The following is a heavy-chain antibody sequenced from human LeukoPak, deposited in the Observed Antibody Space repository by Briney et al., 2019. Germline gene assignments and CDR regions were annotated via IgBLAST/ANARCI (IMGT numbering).Heavy chain of an antibody. Sequence: SETLSLTCTVSGYSITSGYYWGWIRQPPGKGLEWIGSIYHSGSTHYNPSLNSRVTISVDTSKNQFSLKLSSVTAADTAVYYCARVRAVAGPSLFDYWGQGTLVTVSS. J-gene: IGHJ4*02. D-gene: IGHD6-19*01. CDR1: GYSITSGYY. CDR2: IYHSGST. V-gene: IGHV4-38-2*02. CDR3: ARVRAVAGPSLFDY.